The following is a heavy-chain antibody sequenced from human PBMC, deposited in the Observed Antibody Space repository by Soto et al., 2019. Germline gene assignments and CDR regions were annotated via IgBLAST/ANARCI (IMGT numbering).Heavy chain of an antibody. Sequence: PGGSLRLSCVASAFSSHHHAIHWVRQGPGKGLEWVSGIHWNNGATGYADSVKGRFTIFKDNVKNSVYLQMNSLRTDDTAFYYCTEDILPGGADVWGQGTLVTVSS. CDR2: IHWNNGAT. V-gene: IGHV3-9*02. D-gene: IGHD3-16*01. J-gene: IGHJ4*02. CDR3: TEDILPGGADV. CDR1: AFSSHHHA.